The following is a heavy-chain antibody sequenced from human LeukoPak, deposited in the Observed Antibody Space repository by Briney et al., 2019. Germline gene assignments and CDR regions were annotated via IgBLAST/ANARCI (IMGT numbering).Heavy chain of an antibody. D-gene: IGHD3-22*01. J-gene: IGHJ5*02. CDR1: GFTFSSYW. V-gene: IGHV3-23*01. CDR3: AKGPYYYDSSGYSRRWFDP. CDR2: ISGSGGRT. Sequence: PGGSLRLSCAASGFTFSSYWMHWVRQAPGKGLEWVSAISGSGGRTYYADSVKGRFTISRDNSKNTLYLQMNSLRAEDTAVYYCAKGPYYYDSSGYSRRWFDPWGQGTLVTVSS.